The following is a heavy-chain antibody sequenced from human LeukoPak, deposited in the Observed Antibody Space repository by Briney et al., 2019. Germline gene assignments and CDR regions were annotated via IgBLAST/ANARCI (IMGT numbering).Heavy chain of an antibody. J-gene: IGHJ4*02. CDR2: IWYDGSNK. V-gene: IGHV3-33*08. Sequence: GESLRLSCAASGFTFSSYWMSWVRQAPGKGLEWVAVIWYDGSNKYYADSVKGRFTISRDNSKNTLYLQMNSLRAEDTAVYYCARDRISLDYWGQGTLVTVSS. CDR3: ARDRISLDY. CDR1: GFTFSSYW. D-gene: IGHD2/OR15-2a*01.